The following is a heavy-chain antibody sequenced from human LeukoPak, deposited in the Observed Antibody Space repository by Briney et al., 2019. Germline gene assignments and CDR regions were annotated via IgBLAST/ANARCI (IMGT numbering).Heavy chain of an antibody. V-gene: IGHV3-21*01. CDR3: ARVGVVVPAGMDI. CDR2: ISSSSSYI. Sequence: GGSLRLSCAASGFTFSSYSMNWVRQAPGKGLEWVSSISSSSSYIYYADSVKGRFTISRDNAKNSLYLQMNSLRAEDTAVYYCARVGVVVPAGMDIWGQGTMVTVSS. CDR1: GFTFSSYS. J-gene: IGHJ3*02. D-gene: IGHD2-2*01.